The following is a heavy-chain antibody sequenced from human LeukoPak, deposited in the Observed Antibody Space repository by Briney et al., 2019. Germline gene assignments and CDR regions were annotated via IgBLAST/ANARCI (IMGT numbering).Heavy chain of an antibody. J-gene: IGHJ4*02. V-gene: IGHV4-34*01. CDR1: GGSFSGYY. Sequence: SETLSLTCAVYGGSFSGYYWSWIRQPPGKGLEWIGKINHSGSTNYNPSLKSRVTISVDTSKNQFSLKLSSVTAADTAVYYCARHRGGIAAAGTVDYWGQGTLVTVSS. CDR2: INHSGST. D-gene: IGHD6-13*01. CDR3: ARHRGGIAAAGTVDY.